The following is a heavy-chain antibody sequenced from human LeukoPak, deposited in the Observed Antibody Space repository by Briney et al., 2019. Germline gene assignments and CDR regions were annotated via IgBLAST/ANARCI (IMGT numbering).Heavy chain of an antibody. Sequence: SETLSLTCTVSGGSISSYCWSWIRQPPGKGLEWIGYIYYSGSTNYNPSLKSRVTISVDTSKNQFSLKLSSVTAADTAVYYCARDGYSYGHEYYMDVWGKGTTVTISS. J-gene: IGHJ6*03. CDR1: GGSISSYC. CDR3: ARDGYSYGHEYYMDV. V-gene: IGHV4-59*01. CDR2: IYYSGST. D-gene: IGHD5-18*01.